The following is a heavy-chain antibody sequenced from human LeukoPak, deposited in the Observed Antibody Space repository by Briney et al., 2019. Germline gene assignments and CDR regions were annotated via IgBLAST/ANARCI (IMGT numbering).Heavy chain of an antibody. CDR1: GFTFSIYA. V-gene: IGHV3-30*02. Sequence: GGSLRLSCAASGFTFSIYAMHWVRRAPGKGLEWVAFIRYDGSNKYYADSVKGRFTISRDNSKNTLYLQMNSLRAEDTAVYYCATTSAICSGGSCRPYYFDYWGQGTLVTVSS. CDR3: ATTSAICSGGSCRPYYFDY. D-gene: IGHD2-15*01. J-gene: IGHJ4*02. CDR2: IRYDGSNK.